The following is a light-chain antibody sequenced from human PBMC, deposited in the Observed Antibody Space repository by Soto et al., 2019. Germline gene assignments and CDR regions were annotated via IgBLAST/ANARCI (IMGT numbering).Light chain of an antibody. J-gene: IGLJ2*01. CDR2: GNS. CDR1: SSNIGAGYD. Sequence: QSVLTQPPSVSGAPGQRVTISCTGSSSNIGAGYDVHWYQQLPGTAPKLLIYGNSNRPSGVPDRFSGSKSGTSASLAIPGLRAGIGVNYSCHSYDTALVGMVFDGGT. V-gene: IGLV1-40*01. CDR3: HSYDTALVGMV.